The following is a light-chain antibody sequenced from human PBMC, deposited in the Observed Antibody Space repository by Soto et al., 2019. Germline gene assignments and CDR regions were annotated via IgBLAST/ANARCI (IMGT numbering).Light chain of an antibody. CDR1: QSISSW. Sequence: DIQMTQSPSTLSASVGDRVTITCRASQSISSWLAWYQQKPGKAPKLLIYDASSLESGVPSRFSGSGSGTDFTLPSSSLQPDDFATYYCQQYNSYSAFGQGTKVEIK. CDR2: DAS. CDR3: QQYNSYSA. V-gene: IGKV1-5*01. J-gene: IGKJ1*01.